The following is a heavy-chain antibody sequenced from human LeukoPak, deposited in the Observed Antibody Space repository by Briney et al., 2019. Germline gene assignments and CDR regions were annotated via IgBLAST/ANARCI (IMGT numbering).Heavy chain of an antibody. CDR1: GGSINSYY. V-gene: IGHV4-59*01. CDR3: ARGGIRDWFDP. D-gene: IGHD1-14*01. Sequence: SETLSLTCTVSGGSINSYYWSWIRQPPGKGLEWIGNINYSGSTNYNPSLKRRVTISVDTSKNHFSLKLNSVSAADTAVYYCARGGIRDWFDPWGQGTLVTVSS. CDR2: INYSGST. J-gene: IGHJ5*02.